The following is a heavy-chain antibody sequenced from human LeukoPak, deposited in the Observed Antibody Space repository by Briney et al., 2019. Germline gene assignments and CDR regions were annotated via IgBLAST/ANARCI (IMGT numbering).Heavy chain of an antibody. V-gene: IGHV3-21*01. CDR1: GFTFSSYS. J-gene: IGHJ5*02. D-gene: IGHD6-6*01. CDR2: ISSCSSYI. CDR3: ARDGNSSSDWFDP. Sequence: PGRSLRLSCAASGFTFSSYSMNWVRQAPGKGLEWVSYISSCSSYIYYADSVKGRFTISRDNAKNSLYLQMNSLRAEDTAVYYCARDGNSSSDWFDPWGQGTLVTVSS.